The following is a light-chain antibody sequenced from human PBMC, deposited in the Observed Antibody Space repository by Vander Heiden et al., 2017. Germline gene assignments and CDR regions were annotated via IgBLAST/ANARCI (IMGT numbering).Light chain of an antibody. CDR1: QSVSSSY. CDR2: GAS. V-gene: IGKV3-20*01. J-gene: IGKJ1*01. Sequence: EIVLTHSPGTLSLSPGERATLSCRASQSVSSSYLAWYQQKPGQAPRLLIYGASSRATGIPDRFSGSGSGTDFTLTISRLEPEDFAVYYCQQYGSSPRVTFGQGTKVEIK. CDR3: QQYGSSPRVT.